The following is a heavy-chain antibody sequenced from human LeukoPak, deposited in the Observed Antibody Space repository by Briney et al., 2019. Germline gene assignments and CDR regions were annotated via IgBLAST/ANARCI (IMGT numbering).Heavy chain of an antibody. V-gene: IGHV3-30*02. J-gene: IGHJ6*03. Sequence: GGSLRLSCAASGFTFSSYGMHWVRQAPGKGLEWVAFIRYDGSNKYYADSVKGRFTISRDNSKNTLYLQMNSLRAEDTAVYYCAKDRAFSSGWYPTGGYYYYYMDVWGKGTTVTISS. D-gene: IGHD6-19*01. CDR1: GFTFSSYG. CDR2: IRYDGSNK. CDR3: AKDRAFSSGWYPTGGYYYYYMDV.